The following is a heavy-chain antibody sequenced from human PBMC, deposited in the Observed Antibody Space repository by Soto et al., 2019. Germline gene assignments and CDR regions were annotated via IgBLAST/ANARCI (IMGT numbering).Heavy chain of an antibody. CDR3: AIQLVPSTSRAFEI. CDR2: IIPIFGTA. V-gene: IGHV1-69*13. D-gene: IGHD6-13*01. Sequence: SVKVSCKASGGTFSSYAISWVRQAPGQGLEWMGGIIPIFGTANYAQKFQGRVTITADESTSTAYMELSSLRSEDTAVYYCAIQLVPSTSRAFEIWGQGTMVPVSS. J-gene: IGHJ3*02. CDR1: GGTFSSYA.